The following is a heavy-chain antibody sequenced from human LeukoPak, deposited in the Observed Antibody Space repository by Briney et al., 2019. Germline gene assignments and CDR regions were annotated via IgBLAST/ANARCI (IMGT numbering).Heavy chain of an antibody. D-gene: IGHD2-15*01. Sequence: GESLKISCRGSGYSFTSYWIAWVRRMPGKGLEWMGIIYPGDSETRYSPSFQGQVTISADKSISTAYLQWSSLKASDTAMYYCARRVAALGAFDIWGQGTMVTVSS. CDR3: ARRVAALGAFDI. CDR2: IYPGDSET. J-gene: IGHJ3*02. CDR1: GYSFTSYW. V-gene: IGHV5-51*01.